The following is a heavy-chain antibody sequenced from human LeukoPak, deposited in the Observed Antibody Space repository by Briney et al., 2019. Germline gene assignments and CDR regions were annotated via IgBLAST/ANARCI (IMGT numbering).Heavy chain of an antibody. CDR3: ARGPYSSRWYLPLDY. CDR1: GGSISSYY. V-gene: IGHV4-4*07. CDR2: IYTSGST. Sequence: PSETLSLTCTVSGGSISSYYWSWVRQPAGKGLEWIGRIYTSGSTNYNPSLKSRVTMSVDTSKNQFSLKLSSVTAADTAVYYCARGPYSSRWYLPLDYWGQVTLVTVFS. D-gene: IGHD6-19*01. J-gene: IGHJ4*02.